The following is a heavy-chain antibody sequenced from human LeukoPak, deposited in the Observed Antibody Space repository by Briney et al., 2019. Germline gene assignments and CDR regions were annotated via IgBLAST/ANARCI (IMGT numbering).Heavy chain of an antibody. CDR3: ARHCSSTSCSGDAFDI. V-gene: IGHV4-39*07. CDR2: IYYSGNT. J-gene: IGHJ3*02. CDR1: GGSISSISYY. Sequence: SETLSLTCAVSGGSISSISYYWGWIRQPPGRGLEWIGSIYYSGNTYYNPSLKSRVTISVDTSKNQFSLKLSSVTAADTAVYYCARHCSSTSCSGDAFDIWGQGTMVTVSS. D-gene: IGHD2-2*01.